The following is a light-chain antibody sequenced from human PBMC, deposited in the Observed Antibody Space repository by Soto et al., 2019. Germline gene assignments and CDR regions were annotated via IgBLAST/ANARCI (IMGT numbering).Light chain of an antibody. V-gene: IGLV2-14*03. J-gene: IGLJ3*02. CDR1: SSDIGAYNS. Sequence: QSALTQPASVSGSPGQSITISCTGSSSDIGAYNSVSWYQQHPGKAPKLLIYDVDDRPSGASHRFSGSESGNTASLVISGLQADDEADYYCSSYTGSGTEVFGGGTKLTVL. CDR2: DVD. CDR3: SSYTGSGTEV.